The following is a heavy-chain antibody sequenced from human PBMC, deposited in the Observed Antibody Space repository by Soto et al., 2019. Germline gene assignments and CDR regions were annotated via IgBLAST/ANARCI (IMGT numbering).Heavy chain of an antibody. Sequence: QVQLVQSGAEVKKPESSVKVSCKAPGGTFSTYAISWVRQAPGQGPEWMGGIIPMFGTANYAQRFQDRVTITADEPTNTVYMELSRLRSEDTAVYFCASGIQLWLRRINTGYSGWGQGTLVTVSS. V-gene: IGHV1-69*12. CDR3: ASGIQLWLRRINTGYSG. CDR2: IIPMFGTA. D-gene: IGHD5-18*01. CDR1: GGTFSTYA. J-gene: IGHJ4*02.